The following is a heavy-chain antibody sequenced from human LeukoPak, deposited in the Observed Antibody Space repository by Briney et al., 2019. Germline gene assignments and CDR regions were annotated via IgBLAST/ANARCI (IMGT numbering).Heavy chain of an antibody. CDR1: GFTFSSYA. D-gene: IGHD3-3*01. CDR3: ARDPSCDYDFWSGCQEHYMDV. V-gene: IGHV3-30*01. Sequence: GGSLRLSCAASGFTFSSYAMHWVRQAPGKGLEWVAVISYDGSNKYYADSVKGRFTISRDNSKNTLYLQMNSLRAEDTAVYYCARDPSCDYDFWSGCQEHYMDVWGKGTTVTVSS. CDR2: ISYDGSNK. J-gene: IGHJ6*03.